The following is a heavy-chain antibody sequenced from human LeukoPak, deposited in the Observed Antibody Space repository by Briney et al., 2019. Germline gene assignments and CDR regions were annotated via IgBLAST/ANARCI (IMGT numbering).Heavy chain of an antibody. D-gene: IGHD3-16*02. CDR2: INHSGST. J-gene: IGHJ4*02. Sequence: SETLSLTCVVYGGSFSGYFWSWIRRPPGKGLEWIGEINHSGSTKYNPSLKSRVTISVDMSKNQFSLKLSSVTAADTAVYYCARSTSLHLWKRVDYWGQGTLVTVSS. CDR1: GGSFSGYF. CDR3: ARSTSLHLWKRVDY. V-gene: IGHV4-34*01.